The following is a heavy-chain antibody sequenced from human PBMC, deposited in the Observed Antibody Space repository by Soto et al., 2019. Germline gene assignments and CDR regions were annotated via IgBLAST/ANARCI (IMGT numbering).Heavy chain of an antibody. Sequence: PGGSLRLSCAASGFTFSSYGMHWVRQAPGKGLEWVAVISYDGSNKYYADSVKGRFTISRDNSKNTLYLQMNSLRAEDTAVYYCAKDEYSSSWARLRKYYFDYWGQGTLVTVSS. CDR1: GFTFSSYG. J-gene: IGHJ4*02. CDR2: ISYDGSNK. CDR3: AKDEYSSSWARLRKYYFDY. D-gene: IGHD6-13*01. V-gene: IGHV3-30*18.